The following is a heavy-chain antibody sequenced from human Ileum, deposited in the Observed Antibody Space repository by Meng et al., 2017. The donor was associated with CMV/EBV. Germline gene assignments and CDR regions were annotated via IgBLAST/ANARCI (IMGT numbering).Heavy chain of an antibody. CDR3: ARQDWGHCSSTSCYDPFDY. V-gene: IGHV3-7*01. Sequence: GESLKISCAASGFTFSSYWMSWVRQAPGKGLEWVTNIKQDGSEKYYVDSVKGRFTISRDNAKNSLYQQMNSLRAEDTAVYYCARQDWGHCSSTSCYDPFDYWGQGTLVTVSS. CDR1: GFTFSSYW. CDR2: IKQDGSEK. J-gene: IGHJ4*02. D-gene: IGHD2-2*01.